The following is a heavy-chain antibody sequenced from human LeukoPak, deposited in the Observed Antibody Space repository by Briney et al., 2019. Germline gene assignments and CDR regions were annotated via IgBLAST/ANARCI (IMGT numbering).Heavy chain of an antibody. V-gene: IGHV3-53*01. J-gene: IGHJ3*02. CDR1: GFTVSSNY. Sequence: PGGSLRLSCAASGFTVSSNYMSWVRQAPGKGLEWVSDIYSGGSTYYADSVKGRFTISRDNSKNTLYLQMNSLRAEDTAVYYCARGGSWLWFGELSTTPDAFDIWGQGTMVTVSS. D-gene: IGHD3-10*01. CDR2: IYSGGST. CDR3: ARGGSWLWFGELSTTPDAFDI.